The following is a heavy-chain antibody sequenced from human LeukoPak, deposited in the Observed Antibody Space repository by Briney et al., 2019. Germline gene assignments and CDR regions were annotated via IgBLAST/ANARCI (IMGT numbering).Heavy chain of an antibody. J-gene: IGHJ4*02. V-gene: IGHV3-21*01. CDR1: GFTFNRNA. CDR2: ISSSSSYI. D-gene: IGHD5-18*01. Sequence: GGSLRLSCVVSGFTFNRNAMSWARQAPGKGLEWVSSISSSSSYIYYADSVKGRFTISRDSAKNSLYLQMNSLRAEDTAVYYCARYYVDTAMAIDYWGQGTLVTVSS. CDR3: ARYYVDTAMAIDY.